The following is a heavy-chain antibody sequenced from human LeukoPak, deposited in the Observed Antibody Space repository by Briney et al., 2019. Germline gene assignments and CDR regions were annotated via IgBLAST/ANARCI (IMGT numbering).Heavy chain of an antibody. CDR2: INPNSGGT. J-gene: IGHJ4*02. Sequence: ASVKVSCKASGYTFTGYYMHWVRQAPGQGPEWMGWINPNSGGTNYAQKFQGRVTMTRDTSISTAYMELSRLRSDDTAVYYCARPLTYYYDSSGFDYWGQGTLVTVSS. V-gene: IGHV1-2*02. CDR1: GYTFTGYY. CDR3: ARPLTYYYDSSGFDY. D-gene: IGHD3-22*01.